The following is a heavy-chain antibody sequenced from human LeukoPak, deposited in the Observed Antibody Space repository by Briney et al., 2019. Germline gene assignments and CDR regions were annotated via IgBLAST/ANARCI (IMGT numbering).Heavy chain of an antibody. CDR3: AKPLRTLVDAFDI. CDR1: GFTFSSYA. Sequence: PGGSLRLSCAASGFTFSSYAMSWVRQAPGQGLQWVSVISGSGGSTYFADSVKGRFTISRDNSKNTLYLQMNSLRAEDTSVYYCAKPLRTLVDAFDIWGQGTMVTVSS. CDR2: ISGSGGST. D-gene: IGHD6-6*01. V-gene: IGHV3-23*01. J-gene: IGHJ3*02.